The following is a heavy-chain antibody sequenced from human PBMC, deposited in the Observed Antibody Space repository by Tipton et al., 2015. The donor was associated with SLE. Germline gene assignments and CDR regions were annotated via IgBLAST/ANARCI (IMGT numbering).Heavy chain of an antibody. J-gene: IGHJ5*01. V-gene: IGHV3-66*01. CDR2: IYSGGRT. D-gene: IGHD3-10*01. Sequence: SLRLSCAASGFTVSDNYMSWVRQAPGKGLEWVSVIYSGGRTFYAASVKGRFTISRDNAKNSLYLQMNSLRAEDTAVYYCVRAQGITLLQGIIFDFWGQGTLVTVSS. CDR1: GFTVSDNY. CDR3: VRAQGITLLQGIIFDF.